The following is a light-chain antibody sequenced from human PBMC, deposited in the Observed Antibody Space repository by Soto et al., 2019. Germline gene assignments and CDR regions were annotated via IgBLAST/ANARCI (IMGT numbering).Light chain of an antibody. V-gene: IGKV1-12*01. CDR2: AAS. Sequence: DIQMTQSPSSVFASVGDRVTVTCRASQGISSWLVWYQQKPGKAPRLLIYAASSLQSGVPSRFSGSGSGTDFTLTISSLQPEDFATYYCQQANTFPPTFGGGTKVEIK. CDR3: QQANTFPPT. CDR1: QGISSW. J-gene: IGKJ4*01.